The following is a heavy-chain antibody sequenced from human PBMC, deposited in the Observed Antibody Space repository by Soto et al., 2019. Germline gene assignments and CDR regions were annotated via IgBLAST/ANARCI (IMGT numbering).Heavy chain of an antibody. CDR3: ARDRGFGMDV. V-gene: IGHV4-31*11. J-gene: IGHJ6*02. Sequence: QLQLQEPGPGLVKPSQTLSLTCAVSGDSVSSGNYYWNWIRQRPGEGLEWIGYIFSSGSTYYNPSLESRLTISMDTSKNQFSLKLSSVTAADTPVYYCARDRGFGMDVWGQETTVTVSS. CDR1: GDSVSSGNYY. CDR2: IFSSGST.